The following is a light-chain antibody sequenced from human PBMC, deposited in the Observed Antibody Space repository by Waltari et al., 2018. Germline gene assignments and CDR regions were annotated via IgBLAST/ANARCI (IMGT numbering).Light chain of an antibody. Sequence: DIVLTLSPAILSLSPGERASLSCRASQSVSNYLAWYQQKPGQAPTLLIYDTSNRATGIPARFSGSGFGTDFTLTISNLEPEDFAIYYCQQRRSWPLTFGGGTKVEIK. J-gene: IGKJ4*01. CDR2: DTS. V-gene: IGKV3-11*01. CDR3: QQRRSWPLT. CDR1: QSVSNY.